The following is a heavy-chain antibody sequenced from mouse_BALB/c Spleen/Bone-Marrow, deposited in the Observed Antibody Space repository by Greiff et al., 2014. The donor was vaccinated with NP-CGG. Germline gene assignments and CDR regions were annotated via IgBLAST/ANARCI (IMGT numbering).Heavy chain of an antibody. V-gene: IGHV5-4*02. J-gene: IGHJ4*01. CDR3: ARDRRITTATYAMDY. CDR2: ISDGGSYT. Sequence: EVQLVESGGGLVKPGGSLKLSCAASGFTFSDYYMYWVRQTPEKRLEWVATISDGGSYTYYPDSVKGRFTISRDNAKNNLYLQMSSLKSEDTAMYYCARDRRITTATYAMDYWGQGTSVTVPS. D-gene: IGHD1-2*01. CDR1: GFTFSDYY.